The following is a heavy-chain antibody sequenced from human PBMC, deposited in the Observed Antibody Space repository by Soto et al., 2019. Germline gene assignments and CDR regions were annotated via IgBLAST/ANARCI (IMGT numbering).Heavy chain of an antibody. Sequence: SETLSLTCAVYGGSFSGYYWNWIRQPPGKGLEWIGEINHSGSTNYNPSLKSRVTISVDTSKNQFSLKLSSVTAADTAVYYCARYRAVGATIDYWGQGTLVTAPQ. CDR2: INHSGST. CDR1: GGSFSGYY. J-gene: IGHJ4*02. V-gene: IGHV4-34*01. CDR3: ARYRAVGATIDY. D-gene: IGHD1-26*01.